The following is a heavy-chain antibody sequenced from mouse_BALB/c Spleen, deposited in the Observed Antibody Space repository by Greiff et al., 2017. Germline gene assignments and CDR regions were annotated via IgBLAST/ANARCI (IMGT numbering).Heavy chain of an antibody. D-gene: IGHD1-1*01. CDR2: INPSNGGT. V-gene: IGHV1S81*02. J-gene: IGHJ3*01. CDR1: GYTFTSYY. Sequence: VQLQQSGAELVKPGASVKLSCKASGYTFTSYYMYWVKQRPGQGLEWIGGINPSNGGTNFNEKFKSKATLTVDKSSSTAYMQLSSLTSEDSAVYYCTTLLPFAYWGQGTLVTVSA. CDR3: TTLLPFAY.